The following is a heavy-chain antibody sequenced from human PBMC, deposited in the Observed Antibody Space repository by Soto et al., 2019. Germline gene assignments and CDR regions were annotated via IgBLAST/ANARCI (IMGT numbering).Heavy chain of an antibody. Sequence: AGGSLRLSCAASGFTFSSYGMHWVRQAPGKGLEWVSVIWYDGSKEFQADSVKGRFTISRDNTKNTLYLQMNSLRAEDTAVYFCARGLFFDWISYYFYYGMDVWGQGTTVTVSS. D-gene: IGHD3-9*01. CDR1: GFTFSSYG. CDR2: IWYDGSKE. V-gene: IGHV3-33*01. CDR3: ARGLFFDWISYYFYYGMDV. J-gene: IGHJ6*02.